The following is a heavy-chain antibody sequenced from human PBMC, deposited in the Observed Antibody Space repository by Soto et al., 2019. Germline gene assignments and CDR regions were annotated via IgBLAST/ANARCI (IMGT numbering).Heavy chain of an antibody. V-gene: IGHV4-31*03. CDR3: ARVGISVVSPDY. D-gene: IGHD3-3*02. CDR1: GGSINSGVYY. CDR2: IYYSGKT. J-gene: IGHJ4*02. Sequence: PSETLSLTCTVSGGSINSGVYYWSWIRQHPGKALEWMGNIYYSGKTYYNPSLQSRISLSVDTSKNQFSLNLSSATAADTAMYYCARVGISVVSPDYWGQGTLVTVSS.